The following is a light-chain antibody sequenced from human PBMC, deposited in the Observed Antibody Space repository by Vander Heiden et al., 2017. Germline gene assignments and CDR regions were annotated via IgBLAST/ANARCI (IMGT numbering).Light chain of an antibody. V-gene: IGLV1-47*01. Sequence: QSVLTPPPSASGTPGQRVTISCSGSISNIGSNYVYWYQQVPGTAPKLLIYMNSQRPSGVPDRFSGSKSGTSGSLAISGLRSEDEADYYCAAWDDSLKGWVFGGGTKLTVL. CDR1: ISNIGSNY. J-gene: IGLJ3*02. CDR2: MNS. CDR3: AAWDDSLKGWV.